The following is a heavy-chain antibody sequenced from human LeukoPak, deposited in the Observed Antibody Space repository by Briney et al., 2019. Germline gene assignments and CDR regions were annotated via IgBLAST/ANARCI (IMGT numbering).Heavy chain of an antibody. Sequence: QPGGSLRLSRAASGFTFSSYSMNWVRQAPGKGLEWVSYISSSSSTIYYAESVKGRFTISRDNAKNSLYLQMNSLRAEDTAVYYCASVVVPAAIPYTFDYWGQGTLVTVSS. J-gene: IGHJ4*02. CDR1: GFTFSSYS. CDR2: ISSSSSTI. V-gene: IGHV3-48*01. CDR3: ASVVVPAAIPYTFDY. D-gene: IGHD2-2*02.